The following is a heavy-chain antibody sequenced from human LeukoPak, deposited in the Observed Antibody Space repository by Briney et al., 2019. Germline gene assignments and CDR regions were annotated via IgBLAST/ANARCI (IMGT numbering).Heavy chain of an antibody. Sequence: GGSLRLSCAASGFTFSSYGMHWVRQAPGKGLEWVAVISYDGSNKYYADSVKGRFTISRDNSKNTLHLQMNSLRAEDTAVYYCAKVLPSVRGMDVWGQGTTVTVSS. J-gene: IGHJ6*02. CDR1: GFTFSSYG. D-gene: IGHD2/OR15-2a*01. V-gene: IGHV3-30*18. CDR3: AKVLPSVRGMDV. CDR2: ISYDGSNK.